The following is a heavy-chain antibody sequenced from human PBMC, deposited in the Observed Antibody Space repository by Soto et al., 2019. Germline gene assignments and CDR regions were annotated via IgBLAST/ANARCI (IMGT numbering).Heavy chain of an antibody. CDR1: GFTFSSYA. Sequence: PGGSLRLSCSASGFTFSSYAMHWVRQAPGKGLEYVSAISSNGGRTYYADSVKGRFTISRDNSKNTLYLQMSSLRAEDTAVYYCVKGRNSKIVVTKDIWFDPWGEGTRVTVS. CDR3: VKGRNSKIVVTKDIWFDP. D-gene: IGHD2-21*02. J-gene: IGHJ5*02. CDR2: ISSNGGRT. V-gene: IGHV3-64D*08.